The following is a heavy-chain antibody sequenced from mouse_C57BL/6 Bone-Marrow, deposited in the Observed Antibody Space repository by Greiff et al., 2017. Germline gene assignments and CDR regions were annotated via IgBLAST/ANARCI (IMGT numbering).Heavy chain of an antibody. Sequence: QVQLQQSGAELARPGASVKLSCKASGYTFTSYGISWVKQRTGQGLEWIGEIYPRRGNTYYNEKFKGKATLTADKSSSTAYMELRSLPSEDSAVYFCARAWFLYCDYWGQGTTLTVSS. J-gene: IGHJ2*01. D-gene: IGHD2-2*01. CDR2: IYPRRGNT. CDR1: GYTFTSYG. CDR3: ARAWFLYCDY. V-gene: IGHV1-81*01.